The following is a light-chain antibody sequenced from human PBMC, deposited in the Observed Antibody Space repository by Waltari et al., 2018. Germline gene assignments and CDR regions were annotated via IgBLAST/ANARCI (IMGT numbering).Light chain of an antibody. CDR2: STN. J-gene: IGLJ3*02. CDR3: ATWDDSLGGV. V-gene: IGLV1-44*01. Sequence: QSVLTQPPSASGTPGQRVTISCSGSNSNIGRNPVNWYQQVPGTAPKLLIYSTNQTPSGSPGRFSASKSGTSASLAVTGLQSEDEAFYFCATWDDSLGGVFGGGTYLTVL. CDR1: NSNIGRNP.